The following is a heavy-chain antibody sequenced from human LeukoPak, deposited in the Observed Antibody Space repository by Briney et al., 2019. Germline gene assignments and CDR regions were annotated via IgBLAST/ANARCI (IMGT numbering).Heavy chain of an antibody. CDR3: ARDGSYDFWSGYYAMNYFDY. Sequence: SETLSLTCTVSGGSISSSSYYWGWIRQPPGKGLEWIGSIYYSGSTYYNPSLKSRVTISVDTSKNQFSLKLSSVTAADTAVYYCARDGSYDFWSGYYAMNYFDYWGQGTLVTVSS. CDR1: GGSISSSSYY. D-gene: IGHD3-3*01. V-gene: IGHV4-39*07. J-gene: IGHJ4*02. CDR2: IYYSGST.